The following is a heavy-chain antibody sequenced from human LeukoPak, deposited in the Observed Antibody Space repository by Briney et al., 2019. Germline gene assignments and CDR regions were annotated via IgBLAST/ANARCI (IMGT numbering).Heavy chain of an antibody. V-gene: IGHV1-18*01. CDR2: ISAYNGNT. Sequence: GASVKVSSKASGYTFTSYGISWARQAPGQGLEWTGWISAYNGNTNYAQKLQGRVTMTTDTSTSTAYMELRSLRSDDTAVYYCARRGRGSGRHAFDIWGQGTMVTVSS. CDR1: GYTFTSYG. CDR3: ARRGRGSGRHAFDI. J-gene: IGHJ3*02. D-gene: IGHD3-10*01.